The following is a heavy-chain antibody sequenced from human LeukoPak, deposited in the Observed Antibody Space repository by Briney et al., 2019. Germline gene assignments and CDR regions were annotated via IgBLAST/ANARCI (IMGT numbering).Heavy chain of an antibody. CDR2: INHSGST. Sequence: SETLSLTCAVYGGSFSGYYWSWIRQPPGKGLEWIGEINHSGSTNYNPSLKSRVTISVDTSKNQFSLKLSSVTAADTAVYYCARVAIVVVPAAIGMDVWGQGTTVTVSS. CDR3: ARVAIVVVPAAIGMDV. V-gene: IGHV4-34*01. D-gene: IGHD2-2*02. J-gene: IGHJ6*02. CDR1: GGSFSGYY.